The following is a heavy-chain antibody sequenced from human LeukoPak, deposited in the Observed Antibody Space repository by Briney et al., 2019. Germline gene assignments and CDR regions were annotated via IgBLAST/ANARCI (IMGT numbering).Heavy chain of an antibody. V-gene: IGHV3-7*01. J-gene: IGHJ5*02. CDR1: GFTFSSYW. D-gene: IGHD2-21*01. CDR2: IKQDGSEK. CDR3: ARDPPAYCGGDCYSGFDP. Sequence: PGGSLRLSCAASGFTFSSYWMSWVRQAPGKGLEWVANIKQDGSEKYYVDSVKGRFTISRDNAKNSLYLQMNSLRAEDTAVYYCARDPPAYCGGDCYSGFDPWGQGTLVTVSS.